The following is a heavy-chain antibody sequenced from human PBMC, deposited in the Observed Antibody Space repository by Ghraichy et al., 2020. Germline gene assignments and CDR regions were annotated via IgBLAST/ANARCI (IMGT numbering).Heavy chain of an antibody. D-gene: IGHD4-11*01. CDR3: GRGGPDNSNYAVDI. J-gene: IGHJ3*02. CDR2: IKIDETEK. CDR1: GFSFHSYW. Sequence: GGSLRLSCAASGFSFHSYWMTWVRQAPGKGLEWVANIKIDETEKYYVGSVKGRFTISRDNAKNSLYPQMNSLRAEDTALYYCGRGGPDNSNYAVDIWGQGTMVPVSS. V-gene: IGHV3-7*03.